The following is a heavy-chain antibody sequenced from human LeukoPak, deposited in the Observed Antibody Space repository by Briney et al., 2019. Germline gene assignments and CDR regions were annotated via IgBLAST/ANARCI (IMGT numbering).Heavy chain of an antibody. CDR3: AREGADAFDI. J-gene: IGHJ3*02. CDR1: GFTFSTYE. Sequence: GGSLRLSCAASGFTFSTYEMNWVRQAPGKGLGWVSCISSGGTYIYYADSVKGRFTISRDNAKNSLYLQMNSLRAEDTAVYYCAREGADAFDIWGQGTMVTVSS. V-gene: IGHV3-21*01. CDR2: ISSGGTYI. D-gene: IGHD1-26*01.